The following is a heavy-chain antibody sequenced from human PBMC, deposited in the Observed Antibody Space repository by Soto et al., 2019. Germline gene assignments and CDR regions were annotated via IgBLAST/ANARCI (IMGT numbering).Heavy chain of an antibody. Sequence: ASVKVSCKASGYTFTSYGISWVRQAPGQGLEWMGWISAYNGNTNHAQKLQGRVTMTTDTSTSTAYMELRSLRSDDTAVYYCARADIVVVPAGFDYWGQGTLVTVSS. CDR1: GYTFTSYG. J-gene: IGHJ4*02. CDR2: ISAYNGNT. D-gene: IGHD2-2*01. V-gene: IGHV1-18*04. CDR3: ARADIVVVPAGFDY.